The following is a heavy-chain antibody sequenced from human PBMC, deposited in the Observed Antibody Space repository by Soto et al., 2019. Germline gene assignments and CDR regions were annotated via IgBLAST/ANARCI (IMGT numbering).Heavy chain of an antibody. Sequence: GGSLRLSCAASGFTVSSNYMSWVRQAPGKGLEWVSVIYSSGITYYADSVKGRFTISRDNSKNMLYLEMNSLNAEDTAVYYCGYCSGGSHYYYMDVWGKGTTVTVSS. CDR3: GYCSGGSHYYYMDV. V-gene: IGHV3-66*01. CDR1: GFTVSSNY. D-gene: IGHD2-15*01. J-gene: IGHJ6*03. CDR2: IYSSGIT.